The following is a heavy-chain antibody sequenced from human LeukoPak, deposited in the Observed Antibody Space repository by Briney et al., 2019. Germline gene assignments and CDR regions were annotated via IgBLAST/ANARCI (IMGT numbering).Heavy chain of an antibody. CDR1: GGSFSGYY. J-gene: IGHJ4*02. Sequence: SETLSLTCAVYGGSFSGYYWSWIRQPPGKGLEWIGEINHSGSTYYNPSLKSRVTISVDTSKNQFYLRVTSVTAADTAVYYCARASYYDFWSWGQGTLVTVSS. CDR3: ARASYYDFWS. CDR2: INHSGST. V-gene: IGHV4-34*01. D-gene: IGHD3-3*01.